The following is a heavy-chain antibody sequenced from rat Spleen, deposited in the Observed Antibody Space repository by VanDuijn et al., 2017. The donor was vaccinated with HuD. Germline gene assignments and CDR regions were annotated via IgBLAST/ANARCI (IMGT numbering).Heavy chain of an antibody. J-gene: IGHJ4*01. CDR1: GFSLTSNS. CDR2: IWGDGST. CDR3: TRALDA. Sequence: QVQLKESGPGLVQPSQTLSLTCTVSGFSLTSNSVHWVRQPPGKGLEWMGGIWGDGSTDYNSALKYRLSISRDTSKSQVFLKMNSLQTDDTAIYFCTRALDAWGQGASVTVSS. V-gene: IGHV2-1*01.